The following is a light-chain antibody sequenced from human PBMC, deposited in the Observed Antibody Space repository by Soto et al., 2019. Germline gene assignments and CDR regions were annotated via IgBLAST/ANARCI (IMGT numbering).Light chain of an antibody. CDR2: AAY. Sequence: DIQMTQSPSSLSVSVGDSVTITCRTRQSITNYLNWYQQKPGKAPKLLVYAAYSLQSGVPSRFSGNAARTYCTLTSGSLQPEDFGSYDWQQSDSYPYTFGQGTKLEIK. V-gene: IGKV1-39*01. J-gene: IGKJ2*01. CDR1: QSITNY. CDR3: QQSDSYPYT.